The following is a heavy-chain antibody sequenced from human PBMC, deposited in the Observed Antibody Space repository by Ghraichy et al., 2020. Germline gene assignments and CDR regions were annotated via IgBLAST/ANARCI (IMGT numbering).Heavy chain of an antibody. CDR2: IIPIFGTA. CDR1: GGTFSSYA. Sequence: SVKVSCKASGGTFSSYAISWVRQAPGQGLEWMGGIIPIFGTANYAQKFQGRVTITADESTSTAYMELSSLRSEDTAVYYCARNPLRYFDWLPPNTRTTYYYCGMDVWGQGTTVTVSS. CDR3: ARNPLRYFDWLPPNTRTTYYYCGMDV. J-gene: IGHJ6*02. V-gene: IGHV1-69*13. D-gene: IGHD3-9*01.